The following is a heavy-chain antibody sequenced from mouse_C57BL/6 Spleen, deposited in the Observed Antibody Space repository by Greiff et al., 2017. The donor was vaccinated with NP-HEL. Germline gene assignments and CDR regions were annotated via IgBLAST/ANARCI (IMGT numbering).Heavy chain of an antibody. D-gene: IGHD1-1*01. CDR2: IYPRSGNT. CDR1: GYTFTSYG. J-gene: IGHJ3*01. V-gene: IGHV1-81*01. Sequence: VKLQQSGADLARPGASVKLSCKASGYTFTSYGISWVKQRTGQGLEWIGEIYPRSGNTYYNEKFKGKATLTADKSSSTAYMELRSLTSEDSAVYFCARDYGSRGGFAYWGQGTLVTVSA. CDR3: ARDYGSRGGFAY.